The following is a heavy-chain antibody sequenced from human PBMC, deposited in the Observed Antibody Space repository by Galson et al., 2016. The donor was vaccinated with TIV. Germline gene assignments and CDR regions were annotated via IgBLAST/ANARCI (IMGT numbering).Heavy chain of an antibody. V-gene: IGHV4-61*09. CDR1: GGAINSDSFY. D-gene: IGHD6-13*01. CDR3: ARGLTSSSWSRYYFDF. Sequence: TLSLTCSVSGGAINSDSFYWSWIRQPAGKGLEWIGYISTPGTTNYNTSLKSRLTISLDPSKNQFSLRLTSVTAADTAVYYCARGLTSSSWSRYYFDFWGQGTLVTVSS. J-gene: IGHJ4*02. CDR2: ISTPGTT.